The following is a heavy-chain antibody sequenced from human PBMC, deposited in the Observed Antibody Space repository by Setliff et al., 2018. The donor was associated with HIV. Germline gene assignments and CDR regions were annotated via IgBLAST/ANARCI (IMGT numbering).Heavy chain of an antibody. J-gene: IGHJ6*04. Sequence: PSETLSLTCAVYGGSFSGYSWTWIRQSPGKGLEWIGEMNHSEHYYNPTLKSRVTISMDTSKNQFSLVLSSVTAADTALYYCARTITTFGVIGRGGRMDVWGKGTTVTAPQ. CDR3: ARTITTFGVIGRGGRMDV. CDR2: MNHSEH. V-gene: IGHV4-34*01. D-gene: IGHD3-3*01. CDR1: GGSFSGYS.